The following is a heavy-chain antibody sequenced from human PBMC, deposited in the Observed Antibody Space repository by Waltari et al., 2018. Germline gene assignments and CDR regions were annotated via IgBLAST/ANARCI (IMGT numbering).Heavy chain of an antibody. V-gene: IGHV4-39*01. CDR3: ATYIGASVGTAAFDV. CDR2: VSYSGTN. J-gene: IGHJ3*01. D-gene: IGHD5-12*01. CDR1: GVSITSNRHY. Sequence: QLQLQESGPRLVRPSETLSLICRVSGVSITSNRHYWAWIRQSPGQGLEWIGTVSYSGTNYISPSLKSRVSVSRDTSKNQVSLILGSVTAADMAVHYCATYIGASVGTAAFDVWGQGTMVTVSS.